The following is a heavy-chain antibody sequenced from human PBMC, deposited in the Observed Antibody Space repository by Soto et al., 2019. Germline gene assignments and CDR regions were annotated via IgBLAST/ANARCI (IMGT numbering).Heavy chain of an antibody. CDR2: MNPRSGNT. CDR1: GYTFIDFD. Sequence: QEQLVQSGAEVKKPGASVKVSCNASGYTFIDFDITWVRQATGQGLEWMGWMNPRSGNTGFTDKFEGRVTLTRDTSTTTAYMELSDLTSEDTAVYFCARGGALTAGYYYYYMAVWGSGTAVTVSS. J-gene: IGHJ6*03. V-gene: IGHV1-8*01. CDR3: ARGGALTAGYYYYYMAV. D-gene: IGHD2-21*02.